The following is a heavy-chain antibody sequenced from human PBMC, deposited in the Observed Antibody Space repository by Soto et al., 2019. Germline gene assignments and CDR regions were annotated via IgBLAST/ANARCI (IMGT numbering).Heavy chain of an antibody. CDR1: GFTFSSYG. D-gene: IGHD2-2*01. V-gene: IGHV3-33*01. CDR3: ARGPAGMNNRPYCSSTSCSNYYYYYYMDV. Sequence: QVQLVESGGGVVQPGRSLRLSCAASGFTFSSYGMHWVRQAPGKGLEWVAVIWYDGSNKYYADSVKGRFTISRDNSKNTLYLQMNSLRAEDTAVYYCARGPAGMNNRPYCSSTSCSNYYYYYYMDVWGKGTTVTVSS. J-gene: IGHJ6*03. CDR2: IWYDGSNK.